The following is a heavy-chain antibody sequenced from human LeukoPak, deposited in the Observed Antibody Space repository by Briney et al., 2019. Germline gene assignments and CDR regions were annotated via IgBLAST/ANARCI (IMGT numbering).Heavy chain of an antibody. CDR1: GFTFSSYG. D-gene: IGHD2-21*01. CDR2: IPYDGSNK. V-gene: IGHV3-30*18. J-gene: IGHJ4*02. CDR3: AKDRAVVVVIATLDY. Sequence: GRSLRLSCAASGFTFSSYGMHWVRQAPGKGLEWVAVIPYDGSNKYYADSVKGRFTISRDNSKNTLYLQMNSLRAEDTAVYYCAKDRAVVVVIATLDYWGQGTLVTVSS.